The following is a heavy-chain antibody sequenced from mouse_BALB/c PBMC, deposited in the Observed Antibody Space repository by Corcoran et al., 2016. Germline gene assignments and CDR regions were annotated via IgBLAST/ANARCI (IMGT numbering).Heavy chain of an antibody. CDR2: INTYTGEP. V-gene: IGHV9-3-1*01. J-gene: IGHJ2*01. CDR1: GYTFTNYG. CDR3: ASNYGNLDY. D-gene: IGHD2-1*01. Sequence: QIQLVQSGPELKKPGETVKISCKASGYTFTNYGMNWVKQAPGKGLKWMGWINTYTGEPTYADDFKGRFAFSLETSASTAYLQINNLKNEDTATYFCASNYGNLDYWGQGTTLTVSS.